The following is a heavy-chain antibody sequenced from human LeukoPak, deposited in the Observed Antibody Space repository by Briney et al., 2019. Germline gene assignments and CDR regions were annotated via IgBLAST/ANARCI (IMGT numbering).Heavy chain of an antibody. CDR2: TSYDGSNK. CDR3: ARDRSGILTGYFGY. CDR1: GFTISSYA. D-gene: IGHD3-9*01. V-gene: IGHV3-30-3*01. Sequence: GGSLRLSCAASGFTISSYAMHWVRQAPGKGLEWVAVTSYDGSNKYYADSVKGRFTISRVNSKNTLYLQMNSLRAEDTAVYYCARDRSGILTGYFGYWGQGTLVTVSS. J-gene: IGHJ4*02.